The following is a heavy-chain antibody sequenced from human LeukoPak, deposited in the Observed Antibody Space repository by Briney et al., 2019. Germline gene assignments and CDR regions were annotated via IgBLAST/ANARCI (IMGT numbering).Heavy chain of an antibody. J-gene: IGHJ4*02. V-gene: IGHV3-66*01. CDR2: IYTPGGT. CDR1: GFTVSSSY. CDR3: ARVITQKGLFYWN. D-gene: IGHD2/OR15-2a*01. Sequence: GGSLRLSCETSGFTVSSSYMIWVRQAAGKGQEWVSVIYTPGGTYYADSAKGRFTISRDNSEDTLYLQMNSLRVEDTAVYYCARVITQKGLFYWNWGLGTLVTVSS.